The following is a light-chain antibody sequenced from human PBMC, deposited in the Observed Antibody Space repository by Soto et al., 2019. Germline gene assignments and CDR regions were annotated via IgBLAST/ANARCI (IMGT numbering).Light chain of an antibody. CDR3: LLNYNGARV. Sequence: QAVVTQEPSLTVSPGGTVTLTCGSSTGGVTSGHHPYWFQQKPGQAPPTLIYDISVKHSWTPARFSGSLLGGKAALTLSGAQPEDEADYYCLLNYNGARVFGGGTKVTVL. CDR2: DIS. J-gene: IGLJ3*02. CDR1: TGGVTSGHH. V-gene: IGLV7-46*01.